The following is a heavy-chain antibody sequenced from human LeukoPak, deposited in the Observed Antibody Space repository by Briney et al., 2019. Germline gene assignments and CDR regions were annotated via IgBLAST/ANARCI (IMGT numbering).Heavy chain of an antibody. CDR2: ISAYNGNT. Sequence: ASVKVSCKASGYTFTSYGISWVRQAPGQGLEWMGWISAYNGNTNYAQKLQGRVTMTTDTSTSTAYMELRSLRSDDTAVYYCARDPPFIVVAVAATPDDYWGQGTLVTVSS. J-gene: IGHJ4*02. CDR1: GYTFTSYG. CDR3: ARDPPFIVVAVAATPDDY. V-gene: IGHV1-18*01. D-gene: IGHD2-15*01.